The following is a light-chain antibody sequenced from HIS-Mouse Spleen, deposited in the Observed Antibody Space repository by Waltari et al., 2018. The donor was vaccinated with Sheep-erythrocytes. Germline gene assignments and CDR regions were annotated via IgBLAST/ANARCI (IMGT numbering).Light chain of an antibody. CDR1: QSVSSY. J-gene: IGKJ5*01. CDR2: DAS. CDR3: QQRSNWPPIT. V-gene: IGKV3-11*01. Sequence: EMVLKQCPATLTLSPGERATLSCRASQSVSSYLAWYQQKPGQAPRLLIYDASNRATGIPARFSGSGSGTDFTLTISSLEPEDFAVYYCQQRSNWPPITFGQGTRLEIK.